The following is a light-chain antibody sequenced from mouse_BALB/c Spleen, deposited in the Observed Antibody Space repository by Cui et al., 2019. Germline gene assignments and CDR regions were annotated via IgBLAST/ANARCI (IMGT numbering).Light chain of an antibody. Sequence: TLWTQSTSSLSVSLGDRVSISCRASQDIRNYLNWYQQKPGGTVKLLIYSTSRLHSGVPSRFSGSGSGTDYSLTISNLEQEDFAAYFCQQRNALPWTFGGGTKLEMK. CDR2: STS. V-gene: IGKV10-96*01. CDR1: QDIRNY. CDR3: QQRNALPWT. J-gene: IGKJ5*01.